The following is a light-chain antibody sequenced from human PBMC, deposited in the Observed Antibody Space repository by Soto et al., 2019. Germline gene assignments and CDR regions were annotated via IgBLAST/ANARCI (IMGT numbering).Light chain of an antibody. V-gene: IGKV3-20*01. CDR3: QQYFNSYSWA. CDR2: GAS. J-gene: IGKJ1*01. Sequence: EVVLTQSPATLALSPGERATLSCRASQSVSTNHLTWYQQKPGQAPRLLIYGASNRATGVAERFSGSGSGTDFTLIINRLEPEDFAVYYCQQYFNSYSWAFGQGTKVEIK. CDR1: QSVSTNH.